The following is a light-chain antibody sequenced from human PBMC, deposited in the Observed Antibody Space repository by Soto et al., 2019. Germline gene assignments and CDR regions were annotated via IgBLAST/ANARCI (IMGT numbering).Light chain of an antibody. V-gene: IGLV1-44*01. CDR1: DSNIGSNT. Sequence: QSVLTQAPSVSGTPGQRVTISCSGSDSNIGSNTLNWYQQFPGTTPKLLILNDDQRPSGVPDRFSGSKSGTSGSLAISGLQSEDEADYYCAAWDDSLNGALFGGGTKLTVL. J-gene: IGLJ2*01. CDR2: NDD. CDR3: AAWDDSLNGAL.